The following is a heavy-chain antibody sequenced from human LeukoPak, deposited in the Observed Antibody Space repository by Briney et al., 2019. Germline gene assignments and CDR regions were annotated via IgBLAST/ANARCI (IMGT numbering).Heavy chain of an antibody. D-gene: IGHD3-22*01. CDR3: AHLNYYDSSGYDAFDI. CDR2: IYYSGST. Sequence: PSQTLPLTCTVSGGSISSGDYYWSRIRQPPGKGLEWIGYIYYSGSTYYNPSLKSRVTISVDTSKNQFSLKLSSVTAADTAVYYCAHLNYYDSSGYDAFDIWGQGTMVSVSS. J-gene: IGHJ3*02. CDR1: GGSISSGDYY. V-gene: IGHV4-30-4*08.